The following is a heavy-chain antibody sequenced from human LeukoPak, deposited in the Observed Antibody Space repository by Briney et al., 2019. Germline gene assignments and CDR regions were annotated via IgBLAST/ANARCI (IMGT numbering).Heavy chain of an antibody. CDR2: IYTSGST. CDR1: GGSISSYY. J-gene: IGHJ4*02. Sequence: SETLSLTCTVSGGSISSYYWSWIRQPAGKGLEWIGRIYTSGSTNYNPSLKSRVTMSVDTSKNQFSLKLSSVTAADTAVYYCARELYEVRGVYFDYWGQGTLVTVSS. D-gene: IGHD3-10*01. V-gene: IGHV4-4*07. CDR3: ARELYEVRGVYFDY.